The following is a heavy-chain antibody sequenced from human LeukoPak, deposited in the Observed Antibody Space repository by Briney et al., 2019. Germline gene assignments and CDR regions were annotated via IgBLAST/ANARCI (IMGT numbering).Heavy chain of an antibody. CDR1: GFTFSSYG. J-gene: IGHJ3*02. Sequence: GGSLRLSCAASGFTFSSYGMHWVRQAPGKGLEWVAVISYDGSNKYYADSVKGRFTISRDNSKNTLYLQMNSLRAEDTAVYYCAKGLPVIAAADTGAFDIWGQGTMVTVSS. CDR3: AKGLPVIAAADTGAFDI. CDR2: ISYDGSNK. D-gene: IGHD6-13*01. V-gene: IGHV3-30*18.